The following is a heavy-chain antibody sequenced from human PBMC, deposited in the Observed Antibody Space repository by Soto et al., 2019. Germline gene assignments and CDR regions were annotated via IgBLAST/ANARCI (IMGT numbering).Heavy chain of an antibody. D-gene: IGHD6-19*01. CDR1: GFTFVDYA. Sequence: GGSLRLSCAASGFTFVDYAMHWVRQAPGKGLEWVSGISWNSGSIGYADSVKGRFTISRDNAKNSLYLQMNSLRAEDTAVYYCAKTYSSGRGAFDVWGQGTMVTVSS. V-gene: IGHV3-9*01. CDR2: ISWNSGSI. CDR3: AKTYSSGRGAFDV. J-gene: IGHJ3*01.